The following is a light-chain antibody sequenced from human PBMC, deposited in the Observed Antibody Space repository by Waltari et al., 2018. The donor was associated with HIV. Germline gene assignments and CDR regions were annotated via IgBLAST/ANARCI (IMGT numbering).Light chain of an antibody. CDR1: SSNIGSRY. CDR3: ASWDDSLDGVV. Sequence: QSVLTQPPSASGTPGQRVTISCSGSSSNIGSRYVNWYQVLPGTAPKLLIYIDNRRPSGVPDRFSGSKSGTSASLAISGLQSEDEADYYCASWDDSLDGVVFGGGTKLTVL. V-gene: IGLV1-44*01. CDR2: IDN. J-gene: IGLJ3*02.